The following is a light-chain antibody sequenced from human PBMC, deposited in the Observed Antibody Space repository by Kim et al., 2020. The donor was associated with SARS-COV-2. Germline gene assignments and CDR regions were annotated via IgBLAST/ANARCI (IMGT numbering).Light chain of an antibody. V-gene: IGLV1-47*01. CDR1: TSNIGDYY. J-gene: IGLJ3*02. CDR3: AAWDDSVSAWV. Sequence: QSVLTQPPSASGTPGQRVSISCYGSTSNIGDYYVSWYQHFPGTAPNLLIYRSNQRPEGVPDRFSGSRSGTSASLAISGLRSEDEADYYCAAWDDSVSAWVFGGGTKVTVL. CDR2: RSN.